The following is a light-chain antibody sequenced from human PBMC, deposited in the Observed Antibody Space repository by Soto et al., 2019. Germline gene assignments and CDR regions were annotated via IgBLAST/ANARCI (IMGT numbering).Light chain of an antibody. CDR1: QSVSSTY. J-gene: IGKJ5*01. Sequence: EIVLTQSPGTLSLSPGERATLSCRASQSVSSTYLAWYQQKPGQPPKLLIYWASTRESGVPDRFSGSGSGTDFTLKIRSPQAEDVALYYCQQYYRTPSITFGKGTRLEIK. CDR2: WAS. CDR3: QQYYRTPSIT. V-gene: IGKV4-1*01.